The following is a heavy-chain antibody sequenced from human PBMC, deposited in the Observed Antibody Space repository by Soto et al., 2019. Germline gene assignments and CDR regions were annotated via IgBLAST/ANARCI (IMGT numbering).Heavy chain of an antibody. CDR2: ISGSGGST. CDR1: GGTFSSYT. CDR3: AKDERQQLGRNRFDP. Sequence: VQLVQSGAEVKKPGSSVKVSCKASGGTFSSYTMSWVRQAPGKGLEWVSAISGSGGSTYYADSVKGRFTISRDNSKNTLYLQMNSLRAEDTAVYYCAKDERQQLGRNRFDPWGQGTLVTVSS. D-gene: IGHD6-13*01. V-gene: IGHV3-23*04. J-gene: IGHJ5*02.